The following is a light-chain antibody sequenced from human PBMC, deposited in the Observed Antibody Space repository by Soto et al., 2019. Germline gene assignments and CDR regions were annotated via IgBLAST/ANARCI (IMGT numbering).Light chain of an antibody. CDR1: QSISIW. CDR3: QQYNDYPWT. J-gene: IGKJ1*01. V-gene: IGKV1-5*03. Sequence: DIQMTQSPSTLSASVGDRVAITCRASQSISIWLAWYQQKPGKAPKLLIYKASSLESGVPSRISGSGSGTEFTLTISSLQPDDFASYYCQQYNDYPWTFGQGTKVEIK. CDR2: KAS.